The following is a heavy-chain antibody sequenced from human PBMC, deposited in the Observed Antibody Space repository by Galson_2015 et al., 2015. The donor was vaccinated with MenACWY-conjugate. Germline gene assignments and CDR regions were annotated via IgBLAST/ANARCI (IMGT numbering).Heavy chain of an antibody. CDR3: ARRLTVISPYFDL. V-gene: IGHV4-39*01. Sequence: ATLSLTCTVPGGPISSSDYYWGRIRQPPGQGPEWIASLYYNGDTYFNLSLKTRVTVSVDTSNNQFSLKLNPVTAADTAVYYCARRLTVISPYFDLWGRGTLVTVSS. D-gene: IGHD2-21*01. J-gene: IGHJ2*01. CDR1: GGPISSSDYY. CDR2: LYYNGDT.